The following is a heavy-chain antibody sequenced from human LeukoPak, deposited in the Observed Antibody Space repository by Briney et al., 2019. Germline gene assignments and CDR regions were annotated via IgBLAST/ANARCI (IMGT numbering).Heavy chain of an antibody. Sequence: GASVKVSCKASRYIFTGYYMHWVRQAPGQGLEWMGWINPNSGDTNSAQKFQGRVTMTRDTSISTAYMELSRLRSDDTAVYYCARGPRWDPHFDYWGQGTLVTVSS. J-gene: IGHJ4*02. V-gene: IGHV1-2*02. CDR2: INPNSGDT. CDR3: ARGPRWDPHFDY. D-gene: IGHD1-26*01. CDR1: RYIFTGYY.